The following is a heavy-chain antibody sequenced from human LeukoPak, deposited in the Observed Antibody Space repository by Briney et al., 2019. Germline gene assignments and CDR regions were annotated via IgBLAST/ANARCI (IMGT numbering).Heavy chain of an antibody. D-gene: IGHD5-12*01. CDR3: ARAYSGYDLTDY. Sequence: ASVKVSCKASGYTFTGYYIDWVRQAPGQGLEWMGWINLNSGGTNYAQKFQGRVTMTRDTSISTAYMELSRLRSDDTAVYYCARAYSGYDLTDYWGQGTLVTVSS. J-gene: IGHJ4*02. CDR1: GYTFTGYY. CDR2: INLNSGGT. V-gene: IGHV1-2*02.